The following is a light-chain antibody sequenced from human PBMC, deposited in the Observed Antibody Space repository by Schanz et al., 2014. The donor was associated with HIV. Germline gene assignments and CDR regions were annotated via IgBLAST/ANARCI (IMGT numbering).Light chain of an antibody. CDR3: QQYYSSPMA. Sequence: DIVMTQSPDSLAVSLGERATINCKSSRSILSRSNNKNYLAWYQQRPGQPPKLLIYWASTRESGVPDRFSGSGSGTDFTLTISSLQADDVAVYYCQQYYSSPMAFGQGTMVELK. CDR1: RSILSRSNNKNY. CDR2: WAS. V-gene: IGKV4-1*01. J-gene: IGKJ1*01.